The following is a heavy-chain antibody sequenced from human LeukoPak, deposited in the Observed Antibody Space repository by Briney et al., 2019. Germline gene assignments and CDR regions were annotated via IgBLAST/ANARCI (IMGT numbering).Heavy chain of an antibody. CDR1: GLTFSTYW. Sequence: PGGSLRLSCAASGLTFSTYWMYWVRQAPGKGLVWVSRINSDGSSTTYADSVKGRFSVSRDNAKNSLYLQMNSLRAEDTAVYYCARAMSYWGQGTLVTVSS. J-gene: IGHJ4*02. CDR3: ARAMSY. CDR2: INSDGSST. V-gene: IGHV3-74*01.